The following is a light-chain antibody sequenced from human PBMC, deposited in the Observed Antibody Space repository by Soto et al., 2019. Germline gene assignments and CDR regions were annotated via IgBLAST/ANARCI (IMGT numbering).Light chain of an antibody. CDR1: QGISSY. V-gene: IGKV1-9*01. CDR2: AAS. J-gene: IGKJ3*01. CDR3: QPLNSYPT. Sequence: DIQLTQSPSFLSASVGDRVTITCRASQGISSYLAWYQQKPGKAPKLLIYAASTLQSGVPSRFSGSGSGTEFTRTISSLQPEYFATYYCQPLNSYPTFGPGTKVDIK.